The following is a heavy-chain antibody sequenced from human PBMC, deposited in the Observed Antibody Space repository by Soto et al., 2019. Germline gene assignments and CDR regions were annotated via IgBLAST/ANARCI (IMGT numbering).Heavy chain of an antibody. CDR2: INWNDDK. Sequence: QITLKESGPTLVKVTQTVTLACTFSGFSLSSTGVGVGWIRQPPGKALEGLALINWNDDKRYNPSLKSRLTITKDTSKNQVVLTMTNMDPVDTATYYCARSGHNSGFFYYDYWGQGTLVTVSS. V-gene: IGHV2-5*01. J-gene: IGHJ4*02. D-gene: IGHD3-22*01. CDR1: GFSLSSTGVG. CDR3: ARSGHNSGFFYYDY.